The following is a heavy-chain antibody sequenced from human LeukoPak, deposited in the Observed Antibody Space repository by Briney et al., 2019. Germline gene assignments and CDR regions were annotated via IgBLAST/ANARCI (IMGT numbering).Heavy chain of an antibody. D-gene: IGHD5-18*01. CDR1: GDSINGFY. V-gene: IGHV4-59*01. J-gene: IGHJ3*02. CDR2: IYYSGNT. CDR3: ASSKTPWIQLWFFDI. Sequence: PLETLSLTRTVSGDSINGFYWNWIRQPPGKGLEWIGYIYYSGNTNYNPSLKSRVTMSVDTSTNQFSLKLSSVTAADTAVYYCASSKTPWIQLWFFDIWGQGTMVTVSS.